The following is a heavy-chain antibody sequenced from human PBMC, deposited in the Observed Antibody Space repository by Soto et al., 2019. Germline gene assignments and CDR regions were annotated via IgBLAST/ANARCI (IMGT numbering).Heavy chain of an antibody. Sequence: KTSETLSLTCTVSGDSISSGGFCWTWVRQSPGKGLEWIGNIYSSGTTSYNLSLRSRLLISVDTSMNEFSLKVSSVTAADTAVYYCARAYGVDDYGMDVWGLGTTVTVSS. D-gene: IGHD4-17*01. CDR3: ARAYGVDDYGMDV. CDR1: GDSISSGGFC. V-gene: IGHV4-30-4*01. CDR2: IYSSGTT. J-gene: IGHJ6*02.